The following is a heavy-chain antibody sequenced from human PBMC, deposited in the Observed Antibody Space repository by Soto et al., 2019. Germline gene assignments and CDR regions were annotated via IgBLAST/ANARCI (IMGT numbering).Heavy chain of an antibody. V-gene: IGHV1-3*01. CDR3: ARGGTYDSFDP. CDR1: GDTFTSCS. CDR2: INAGNGNT. Sequence: SVKVSCKASGDTFTSCSMRWVRQAPGQRLEWMGWINAGNGNTKYSQKFQGRVTITRDTSASTAYMELSSLRSEDTAVYYCARGGTYDSFDPWGQGTLVTVSS. D-gene: IGHD3-3*01. J-gene: IGHJ5*02.